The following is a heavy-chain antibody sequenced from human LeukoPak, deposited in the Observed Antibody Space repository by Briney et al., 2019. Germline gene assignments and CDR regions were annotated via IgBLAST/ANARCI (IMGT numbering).Heavy chain of an antibody. CDR3: ARGSETYYYDSSGYYSGY. D-gene: IGHD3-22*01. CDR1: GYTFTSYD. Sequence: ASVKVSCKASGYTFTSYDINWVRQATGQGLEWMGWMNPNSGNTGYAQKFQGRVTMTRNTSISTAYMELSSLRSEDTAVYYCARGSETYYYDSSGYYSGYWGQGTLVIVSS. CDR2: MNPNSGNT. J-gene: IGHJ4*02. V-gene: IGHV1-8*01.